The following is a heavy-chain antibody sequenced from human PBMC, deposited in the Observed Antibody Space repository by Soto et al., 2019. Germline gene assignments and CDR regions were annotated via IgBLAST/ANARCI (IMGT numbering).Heavy chain of an antibody. V-gene: IGHV3-21*06. Sequence: GGSLRLSCEGSGFNFRNFNMIWVRQARGKGLEWVSSVSGSSSYIYYADSVKGRFTVSRDNANNLVFLQMNGLRPEDTAMYYCARDLRGHYGPWGQGTMGTVSS. CDR3: ARDLRGHYGP. D-gene: IGHD4-17*01. CDR1: GFNFRNFN. J-gene: IGHJ3*01. CDR2: VSGSSSYI.